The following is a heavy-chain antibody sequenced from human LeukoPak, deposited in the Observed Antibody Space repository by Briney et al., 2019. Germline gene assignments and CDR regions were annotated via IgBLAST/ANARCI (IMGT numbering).Heavy chain of an antibody. D-gene: IGHD6-19*01. CDR3: ATGNGRAVAGTITHYNMDV. J-gene: IGHJ6*04. Sequence: GSSVKVSCKASGGTFSSYAISWVRQAPGQGLEWMGGIIPIFGTANYAQKFQGRVTITADKSTNSAYMELSSLRSEDTAVYYCATGNGRAVAGTITHYNMDVWGKGTTVTVSS. CDR1: GGTFSSYA. CDR2: IIPIFGTA. V-gene: IGHV1-69*06.